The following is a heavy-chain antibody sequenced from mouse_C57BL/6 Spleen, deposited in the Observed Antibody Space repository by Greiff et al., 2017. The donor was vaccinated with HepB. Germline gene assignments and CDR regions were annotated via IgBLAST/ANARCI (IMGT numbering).Heavy chain of an antibody. CDR1: GYTFTSYW. J-gene: IGHJ1*03. V-gene: IGHV1-55*01. Sequence: VQLQQPGAELVKPGASVKMSCKASGYTFTSYWITWVKQRPGQGLEWIGDIYPGSGSTNYNEKFKSKATLTVDTSSSTAYMQLSSLTSEDSAVYYCARMDYGNWYFDVWGTGTTVTVSS. D-gene: IGHD2-1*01. CDR3: ARMDYGNWYFDV. CDR2: IYPGSGST.